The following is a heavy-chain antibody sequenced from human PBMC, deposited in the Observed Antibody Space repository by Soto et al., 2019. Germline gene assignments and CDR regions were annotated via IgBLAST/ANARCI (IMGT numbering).Heavy chain of an antibody. Sequence: PSETLSLTCTVSGGCIRISSYYWGWIRQPPGKGLEWIGSIYYSGSTYYNPSLKSRITINPDTSNNQFSLQLTSLSPDDTAVYYCARLRGDSWFDFWGQGTRVTVSS. CDR1: GGCIRISSYY. CDR3: ARLRGDSWFDF. J-gene: IGHJ5*01. CDR2: IYYSGST. V-gene: IGHV4-39*01.